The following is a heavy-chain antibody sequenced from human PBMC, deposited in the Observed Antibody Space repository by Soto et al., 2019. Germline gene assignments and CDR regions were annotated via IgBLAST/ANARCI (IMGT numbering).Heavy chain of an antibody. CDR3: ARDQRDSSSSFPGRNDY. D-gene: IGHD6-6*01. CDR2: ISAYNGNT. V-gene: IGHV1-18*04. CDR1: GYTFTSYG. J-gene: IGHJ4*02. Sequence: QVQLVQSGAGVKKPGASVKVSCKASGYTFTSYGISWVRQAPGQGLEWMGWISAYNGNTNYAQKLQGRVTRTTDTSTSTAYMELRSLRSDDTAVYYCARDQRDSSSSFPGRNDYWGQGTLVTVSS.